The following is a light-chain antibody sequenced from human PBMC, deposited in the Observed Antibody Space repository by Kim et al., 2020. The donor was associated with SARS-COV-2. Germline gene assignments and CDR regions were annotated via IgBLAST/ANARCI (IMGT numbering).Light chain of an antibody. CDR1: NIGGKT. CDR3: QVWGSSSDHVL. J-gene: IGLJ1*01. Sequence: SYELTQPPSLSVAPGQTASITCGGNNIGGKTVHWYQQKPGQAPVLVIRYDGDRPSGIPERFSGSNSGNAATLTISRVEAGDEADYYCQVWGSSSDHVLFG. CDR2: YDG. V-gene: IGLV3-21*04.